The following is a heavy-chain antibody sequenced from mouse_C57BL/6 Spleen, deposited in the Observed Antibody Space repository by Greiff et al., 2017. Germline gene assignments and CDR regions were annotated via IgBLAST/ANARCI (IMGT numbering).Heavy chain of an antibody. V-gene: IGHV6-6*01. D-gene: IGHD2-14*01. CDR1: GFTFSDAW. J-gene: IGHJ3*01. CDR3: TRAYYREWFAY. Sequence: EVKLQESGGGLVQPGGSMKLSCAASGFTFSDAWMDWVRQSPEKGLEWVAELRNKANNHATYYAESVKGRFTISRDDSKCSVYLQMDSTRAADTDIYYCTRAYYREWFAYWGQGTLVTVSA. CDR2: LRNKANNHAT.